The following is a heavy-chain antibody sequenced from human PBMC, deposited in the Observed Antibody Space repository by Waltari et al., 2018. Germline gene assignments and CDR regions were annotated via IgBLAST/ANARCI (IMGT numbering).Heavy chain of an antibody. CDR3: ARAGLLGAFDV. J-gene: IGHJ3*01. V-gene: IGHV3-74*03. CDR1: GVTLSRSW. CDR2: INNDGSST. Sequence: EVQLVESGGGLVQPGGSLRTSCAASGVTLSRSWIHWVRQSPGKGLMWVSRINNDGSSTVYADSVKGRFTISRDDAKNTVSLQMNNLSAEDTALYYCARAGLLGAFDVWGQGTMVTVSS. D-gene: IGHD2-15*01.